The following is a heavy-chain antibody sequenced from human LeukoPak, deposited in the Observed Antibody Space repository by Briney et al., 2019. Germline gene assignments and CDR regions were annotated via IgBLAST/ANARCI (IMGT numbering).Heavy chain of an antibody. J-gene: IGHJ3*02. CDR1: GGTFSSYA. Sequence: ASVKVSFKASGGTFSSYAISWVRQAPGQGLEWMGRIIPILGIANYAQKFQGRVTITADKSTSKAYMELSSLRSEDTAVYYCARGDEGNIRGEEAFDIWGQGTMVTVSS. D-gene: IGHD3-10*01. CDR3: ARGDEGNIRGEEAFDI. CDR2: IIPILGIA. V-gene: IGHV1-69*10.